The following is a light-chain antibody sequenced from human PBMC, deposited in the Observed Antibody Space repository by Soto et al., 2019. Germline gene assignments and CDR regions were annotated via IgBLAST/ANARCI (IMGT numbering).Light chain of an antibody. CDR3: QEHNGELPVA. CDR2: AAS. J-gene: IGKJ3*01. CDR1: QAIDQS. V-gene: IGKV1-27*01. Sequence: DIQMTQSPSSLSASVGDRVTITCRSSQAIDQSLAWYQQKPWQVPKLLIYAASTWHSGVPSRFSGSGSGTHFTLTITGRQPEDVATYFCQEHNGELPVAVGPGTTVDV.